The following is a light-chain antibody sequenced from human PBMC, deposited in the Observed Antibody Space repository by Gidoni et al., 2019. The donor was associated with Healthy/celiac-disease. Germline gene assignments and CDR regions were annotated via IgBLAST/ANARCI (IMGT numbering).Light chain of an antibody. CDR3: QQSYSTPVA. V-gene: IGKV1-39*01. Sequence: DIQMTQSPSSLSASVGDRVTIPCRASQSISSYLNWYQQKPGKAPKLLRYAASSLQSGVPSRFSGSGSGTDFTLTIRSLQPEDFATYYCQQSYSTPVAFGQGTKVEIK. CDR2: AAS. CDR1: QSISSY. J-gene: IGKJ1*01.